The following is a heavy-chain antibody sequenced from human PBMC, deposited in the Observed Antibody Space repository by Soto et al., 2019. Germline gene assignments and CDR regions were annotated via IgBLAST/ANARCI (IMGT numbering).Heavy chain of an antibody. CDR3: ARDRGTTSFALPCIDS. Sequence: QVQLQESGPGLVKPSQTLSLTCTVSGGSSSSGDYYWSCIRQTPGKGLEWIGSIYYSGSTYYNPSLKSRVTISVDTSKNRFSLKLSSVTAADTAVYYCARDRGTTSFALPCIDSWGQGTLVTVSS. CDR2: IYYSGST. J-gene: IGHJ4*02. V-gene: IGHV4-30-4*01. CDR1: GGSSSSGDYY. D-gene: IGHD1-7*01.